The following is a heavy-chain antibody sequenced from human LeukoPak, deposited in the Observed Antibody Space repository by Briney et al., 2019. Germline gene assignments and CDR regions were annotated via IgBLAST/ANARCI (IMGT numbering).Heavy chain of an antibody. CDR2: IDPNSGGT. Sequence: ASVKVSCKASGYTFTGYYMHWVRQAPGQGLEWMGWIDPNSGGTNYAQKFQGRVTMARDTSTSTAYMELSRLRSDDTAVYYCAAGRQYCGGGSCYGDDAFDIWGQGTMVTVSS. CDR3: AAGRQYCGGGSCYGDDAFDI. D-gene: IGHD2-15*01. J-gene: IGHJ3*02. V-gene: IGHV1-2*02. CDR1: GYTFTGYY.